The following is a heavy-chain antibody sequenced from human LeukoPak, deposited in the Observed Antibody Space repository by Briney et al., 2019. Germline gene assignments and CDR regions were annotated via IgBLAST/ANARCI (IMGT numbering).Heavy chain of an antibody. Sequence: GGSLRLSCAASGFTVSSNYMSWVRQAPGKGLEWVSVIYSGGSTYYADSVKGRFTISRDNSKNTLYLQMNSLRAEDTAVYYCARSRRGSPNLPDYWGQGTLVTVSS. D-gene: IGHD3-10*01. CDR3: ARSRRGSPNLPDY. CDR2: IYSGGST. V-gene: IGHV3-53*01. J-gene: IGHJ4*02. CDR1: GFTVSSNY.